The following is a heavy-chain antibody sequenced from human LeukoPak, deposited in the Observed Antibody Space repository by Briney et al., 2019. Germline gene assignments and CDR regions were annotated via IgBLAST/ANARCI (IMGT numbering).Heavy chain of an antibody. D-gene: IGHD3-10*01. CDR1: GGSISSSNYY. CDR3: ARIRRIRIWFGDLRFLPSNWFDP. V-gene: IGHV4-39*01. J-gene: IGHJ5*02. CDR2: IYYSGTT. Sequence: SETLSLTCTVSGGSISSSNYYWGWIRQPPGKGLEWIGSIYYSGTTYYNSSLKSRFTISVDTSKNQFSLKLSSATATDTAVYYCARIRRIRIWFGDLRFLPSNWFDPWGQGTLVTVSS.